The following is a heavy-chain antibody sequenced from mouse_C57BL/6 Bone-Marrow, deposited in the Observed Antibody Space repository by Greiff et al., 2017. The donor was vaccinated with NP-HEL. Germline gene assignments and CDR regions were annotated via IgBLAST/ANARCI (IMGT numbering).Heavy chain of an antibody. V-gene: IGHV1-19*01. Sequence: VQLQQSGPVLVKPGASVKMSCKASGYTFTDYYMNWVKQSHGKSLEWIGVINPYNGGTSYNQKFKGKATLTVDKSSSTAYMELNSLTSEDSAVYYCARRGYVTTVVAKDYGGQGTTLTVSS. CDR1: GYTFTDYY. J-gene: IGHJ2*01. CDR2: INPYNGGT. D-gene: IGHD1-1*01. CDR3: ARRGYVTTVVAKDY.